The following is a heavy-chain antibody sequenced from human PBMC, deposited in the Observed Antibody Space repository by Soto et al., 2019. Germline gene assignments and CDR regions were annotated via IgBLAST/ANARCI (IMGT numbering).Heavy chain of an antibody. V-gene: IGHV3-7*03. CDR3: ARESQLGMNAFDI. J-gene: IGHJ3*02. Sequence: GGSLRLSCAASGFTFSSYWMSWVRQAPGNGLEWVANIKQDGSEKYYVDSVKGRFTISRDNAKNSLYLQMNSLRAEDTAVYYCARESQLGMNAFDIWGQGTMVTVSS. CDR1: GFTFSSYW. D-gene: IGHD7-27*01. CDR2: IKQDGSEK.